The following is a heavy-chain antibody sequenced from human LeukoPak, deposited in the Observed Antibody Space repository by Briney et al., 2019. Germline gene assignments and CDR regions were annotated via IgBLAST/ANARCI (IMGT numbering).Heavy chain of an antibody. V-gene: IGHV3-23*01. CDR1: GFTFSSYA. CDR2: ISGGGTT. D-gene: IGHD3-16*01. CDR3: EKGVEGRLVDY. Sequence: GGSLRLSCAAPGFTFSSYAMSWVRQAPGKGLEWVSIISGGGTTYYVDSVKGRFTSSRDNSKNTVYLQVSSLRAEDTGIYYCEKGVEGRLVDYWGQGTLVTVSS. J-gene: IGHJ4*02.